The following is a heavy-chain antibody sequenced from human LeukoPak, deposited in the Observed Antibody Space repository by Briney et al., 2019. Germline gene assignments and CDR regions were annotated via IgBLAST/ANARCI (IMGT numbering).Heavy chain of an antibody. CDR1: GYTFTNYY. Sequence: GASVKVSCKASGYTFTNYYMHWVRQAPGQGREWMGIINPSGAGTGYAQNFQGRVPMPRDTSTSTVYMELSSLRSEDTAVYYCARGSMAVAGPAWYWGQGTLVTVSS. CDR3: ARGSMAVAGPAWY. D-gene: IGHD6-19*01. CDR2: INPSGAGT. V-gene: IGHV1-46*01. J-gene: IGHJ4*02.